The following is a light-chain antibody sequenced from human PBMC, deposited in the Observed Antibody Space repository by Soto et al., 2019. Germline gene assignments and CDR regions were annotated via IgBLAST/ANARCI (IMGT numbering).Light chain of an antibody. CDR1: QGISNY. J-gene: IGKJ3*01. Sequence: DIQMTQSPSSLSASVGDRVTITCRASQGISNYLAWYQQKPGNVPKLLLYAASTMQSEVTSRFSGSGSGTDFTLTISSLQPEDFATYYCQKYNSATFTFGHGTKVHIK. CDR3: QKYNSATFT. CDR2: AAS. V-gene: IGKV1-27*01.